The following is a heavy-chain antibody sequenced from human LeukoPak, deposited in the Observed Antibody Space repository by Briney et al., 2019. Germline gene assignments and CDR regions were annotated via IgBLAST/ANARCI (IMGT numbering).Heavy chain of an antibody. Sequence: GGSLRLSCAASGFTFGSYGMNWVRQAPGKGLEWVSTISDSGGGTCYADSVKGRFTISRDNSTNTLYLQMNSLRAEDTAVYYCAKREGSSWSNFDYWGQGTLVTVSS. J-gene: IGHJ4*02. D-gene: IGHD6-13*01. CDR2: ISDSGGGT. CDR3: AKREGSSWSNFDY. CDR1: GFTFGSYG. V-gene: IGHV3-23*01.